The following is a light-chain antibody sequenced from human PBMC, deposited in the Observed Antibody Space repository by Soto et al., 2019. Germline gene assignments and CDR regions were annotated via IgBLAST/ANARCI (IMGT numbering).Light chain of an antibody. CDR1: QSVSNNY. Sequence: EIVLTQSPGTLSLSPGERATLSCRTSQSVSNNYLAWYQQKPGQAPRLLIYGASNRATGIPDRFSGSGSGTDFTLTISRLEPEDFAVYYCHQRSKWPITFGGGTKVDIK. CDR3: HQRSKWPIT. CDR2: GAS. J-gene: IGKJ4*01. V-gene: IGKV3D-20*02.